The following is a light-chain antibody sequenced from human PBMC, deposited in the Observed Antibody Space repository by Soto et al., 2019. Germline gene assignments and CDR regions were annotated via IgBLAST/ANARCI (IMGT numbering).Light chain of an antibody. CDR1: QSVSSY. CDR2: DAS. V-gene: IGKV3-11*01. CDR3: QQLSNWPPLT. Sequence: EIVLTQSPATLSLSPGERATLSCRASQSVSSYLAWYQQKPGQAPRLLIYDASNRATGIPARFSGSGSGTDFTLTISSLEPEDFAVYYCQQLSNWPPLTFGQGTKVE. J-gene: IGKJ1*01.